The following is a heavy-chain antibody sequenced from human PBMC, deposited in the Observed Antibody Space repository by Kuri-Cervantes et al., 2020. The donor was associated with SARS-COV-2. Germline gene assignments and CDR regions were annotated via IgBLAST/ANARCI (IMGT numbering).Heavy chain of an antibody. CDR3: ARGKEYSSSLGAFDI. D-gene: IGHD6-13*01. J-gene: IGHJ3*02. Sequence: SETLSLTCTVSGGSVSSGTYYWSWIRQPPGKGLEYIGYIYYTGSTNYNPSLESRVTMSADTAKNQFSLRLISVTAADTAVYYCARGKEYSSSLGAFDIWGQGTMVTVSS. V-gene: IGHV4-61*01. CDR1: GGSVSSGTYY. CDR2: IYYTGST.